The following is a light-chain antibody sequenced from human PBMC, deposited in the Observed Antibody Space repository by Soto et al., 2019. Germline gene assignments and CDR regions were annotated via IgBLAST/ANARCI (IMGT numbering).Light chain of an antibody. V-gene: IGKV3-15*01. CDR2: GAS. CDR1: QSVSSSY. CDR3: QQFHNWPRT. J-gene: IGKJ1*01. Sequence: EIVLTQSPATLSLSPGERATLSCTASQSVSSSYLAWYQQKPGQGPRLLIYGASTRAAGIPARFSGSGSGTEFTLTITSLQSEDFAVYYCQQFHNWPRTFGQGTKVDIK.